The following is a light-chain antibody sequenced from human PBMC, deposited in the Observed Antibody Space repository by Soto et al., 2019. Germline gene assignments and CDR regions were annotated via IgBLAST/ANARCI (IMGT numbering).Light chain of an antibody. Sequence: DIQMTQSPSSLSSSVGDRVTVTXRAGQSITTYLDWYQQKPGKAPKXXIYXASTLQTGVPSMFSGSDYGTDFTITISSLQPGDAETYCCQERHTAGTFGQGTRLEIK. CDR2: XAS. CDR1: QSITTY. CDR3: QERHTAGT. V-gene: IGKV1-39*01. J-gene: IGKJ5*01.